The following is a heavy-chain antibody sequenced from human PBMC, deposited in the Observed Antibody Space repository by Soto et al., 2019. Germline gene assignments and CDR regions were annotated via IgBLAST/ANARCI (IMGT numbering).Heavy chain of an antibody. Sequence: PSEPHSLTCTVTGGKSIGIGCCCSWISQPPGKGLEWIGSIYYSGSTYNNPSLRSRVSMSIDTSKGQFSLKLKSVTAADTALYFCARQRTSVVTQAYFDVWGPGSLVTV. CDR1: GGKSIGIGCC. J-gene: IGHJ4*02. D-gene: IGHD2-21*02. V-gene: IGHV4-39*01. CDR3: ARQRTSVVTQAYFDV. CDR2: IYYSGST.